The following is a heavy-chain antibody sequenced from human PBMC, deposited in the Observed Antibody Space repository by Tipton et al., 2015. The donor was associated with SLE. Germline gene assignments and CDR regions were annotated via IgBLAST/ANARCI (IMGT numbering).Heavy chain of an antibody. J-gene: IGHJ4*02. Sequence: SLRLSCAASGFTFRDSWMIWVRRAPGKGLEWVANIKEDGSEKHYVDSVKDRLTISRDNAKNSLYLQMNSLRAEDTAVYYCARGKYYFDYWGQGALVTVSS. CDR2: IKEDGSEK. V-gene: IGHV3-7*01. CDR1: GFTFRDSW. CDR3: ARGKYYFDY.